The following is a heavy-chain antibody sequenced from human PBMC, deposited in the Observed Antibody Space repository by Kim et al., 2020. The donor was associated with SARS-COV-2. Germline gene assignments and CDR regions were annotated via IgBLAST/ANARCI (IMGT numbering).Heavy chain of an antibody. Sequence: PSLTSRVTISVDSSKNQFSLKLSSVTAADSAVYYCARIGITMVRGVTNDYWGQGTLLTVSS. V-gene: IGHV4-31*02. J-gene: IGHJ4*02. D-gene: IGHD3-10*01. CDR3: ARIGITMVRGVTNDY.